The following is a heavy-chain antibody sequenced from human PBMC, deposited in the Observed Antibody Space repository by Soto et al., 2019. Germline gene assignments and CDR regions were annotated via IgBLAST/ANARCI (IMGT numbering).Heavy chain of an antibody. D-gene: IGHD4-17*01. CDR3: ARALRNYGDAMGGNRPHFDY. V-gene: IGHV4-31*03. J-gene: IGHJ4*02. CDR2: IYYSGST. Sequence: QVQLQESGPGLVKPSQTLSLTCTVSGGSISSGGYYWSWIRQHPGKGLEWMGYIYYSGSTYYNPSLKSRVTISVDTSKNQFSLKLSSVTAADTAVYYCARALRNYGDAMGGNRPHFDYWGQGTLVTVSS. CDR1: GGSISSGGYY.